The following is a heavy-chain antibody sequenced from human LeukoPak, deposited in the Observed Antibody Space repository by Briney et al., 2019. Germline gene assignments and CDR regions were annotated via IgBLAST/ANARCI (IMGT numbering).Heavy chain of an antibody. CDR1: GFTFSSYS. Sequence: GGSLRLSCAASGFTFSSYSMNWVRQAPGKGLEWVSSISSSSSYIYYADSVKGRFTISRDNAKNSLYLQMNSLRAEDTAVYYCARDPEVLLWFGESKSGMDVWGKGTTVTVSS. CDR3: ARDPEVLLWFGESKSGMDV. V-gene: IGHV3-21*01. J-gene: IGHJ6*04. CDR2: ISSSSSYI. D-gene: IGHD3-10*01.